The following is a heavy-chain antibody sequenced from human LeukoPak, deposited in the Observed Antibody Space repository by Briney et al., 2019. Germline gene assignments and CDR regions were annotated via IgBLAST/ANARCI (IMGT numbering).Heavy chain of an antibody. CDR2: INHSGST. CDR1: GVSFSSYY. J-gene: IGHJ6*02. CDR3: ARARVYCYGSGYYYYGMDA. D-gene: IGHD3-10*01. V-gene: IGHV4-34*01. Sequence: PSETLSLTCAAYGVSFSSYYWSWIRQSPGKGLEWIGEINHSGSTNYNPSLKSRVTMSVDPSKNQFSLKLSSVTAADAAVYYCARARVYCYGSGYYYYGMDAWGRGTTVPVSS.